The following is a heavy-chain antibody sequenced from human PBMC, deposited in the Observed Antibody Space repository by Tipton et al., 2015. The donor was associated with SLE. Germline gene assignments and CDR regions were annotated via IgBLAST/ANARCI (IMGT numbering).Heavy chain of an antibody. V-gene: IGHV3-21*03. D-gene: IGHD3-9*01. CDR2: ISSSSSYI. CDR3: ARDPHPLTGYYPDFDY. CDR1: GFNLSSHN. J-gene: IGHJ4*02. Sequence: SLRLSCAASGFNLSSHNMHWVRQAPGKGLEWVSSISSSSSYIYYADSLKGRFTISRDNAKNSLYLQMNSLRAEDTAVYYCARDPHPLTGYYPDFDYWGQGTLVTVSS.